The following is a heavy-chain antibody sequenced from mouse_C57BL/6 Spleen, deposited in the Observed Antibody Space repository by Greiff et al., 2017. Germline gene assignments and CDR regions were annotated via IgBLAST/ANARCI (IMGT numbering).Heavy chain of an antibody. CDR1: GYAFSSSW. D-gene: IGHD2-4*01. CDR3: ARSYDYGYYFDY. Sequence: QVQLQQSGPELVKPGASVKISCTASGYAFSSSWMNWVKQRPGKGLEWIGRIYPGDGDTNYNGKFKGKATRTADKSSSTAYMQLSSLTSEDSAVYVCARSYDYGYYFDYWGQGTTLTVSS. CDR2: IYPGDGDT. V-gene: IGHV1-82*01. J-gene: IGHJ2*01.